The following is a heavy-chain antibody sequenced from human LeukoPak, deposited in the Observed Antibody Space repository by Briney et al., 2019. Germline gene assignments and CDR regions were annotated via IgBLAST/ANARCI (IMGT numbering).Heavy chain of an antibody. Sequence: SETLSLTCTVSGGSTINYFRSWIRQPAGKGLEWIGHIYSSGTTHYNPSLNNRVTISLDASKSQFSPHLNSVTAADTAVYFCARAEGSGSGAYTLDYWGQGILVTVSS. CDR2: IYSSGTT. CDR3: ARAEGSGSGAYTLDY. D-gene: IGHD3-10*01. CDR1: GGSTINYF. J-gene: IGHJ4*02. V-gene: IGHV4-4*07.